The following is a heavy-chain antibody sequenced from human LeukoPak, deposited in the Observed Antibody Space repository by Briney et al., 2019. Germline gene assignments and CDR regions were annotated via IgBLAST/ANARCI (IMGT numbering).Heavy chain of an antibody. CDR2: ISAHNGNT. CDR1: GYTFISYG. Sequence: ASVKVSCKASGYTFISYGISWVRQAPGQGLEWMGWISAHNGNTNYAQKLQGRVTMTTDTSTSTAYMELRSLRSDDTAVYYCARDGYYDFWSGYFWFDPWGQGTLVTVSS. V-gene: IGHV1-18*01. CDR3: ARDGYYDFWSGYFWFDP. D-gene: IGHD3-3*01. J-gene: IGHJ5*02.